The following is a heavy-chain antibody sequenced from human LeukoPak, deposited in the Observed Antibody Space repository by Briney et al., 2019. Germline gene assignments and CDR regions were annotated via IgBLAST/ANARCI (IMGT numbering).Heavy chain of an antibody. J-gene: IGHJ4*02. Sequence: PGGSLRLSCAASGFTFSSYSMNWVRQAPGKGLGWVSSISSSSYIYYADSVKGRFTISRDNAKNSLYLQMNSLRAEDMAVYYCASHYYGSGKFENWGQGTLVTVSS. CDR1: GFTFSSYS. CDR2: ISSSSYI. V-gene: IGHV3-21*01. D-gene: IGHD3-10*01. CDR3: ASHYYGSGKFEN.